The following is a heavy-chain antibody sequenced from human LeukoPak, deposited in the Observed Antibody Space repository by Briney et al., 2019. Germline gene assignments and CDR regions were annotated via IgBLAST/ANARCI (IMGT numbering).Heavy chain of an antibody. CDR3: ARVEYCSGGSCYSFAY. D-gene: IGHD2-15*01. CDR2: INPNSGGI. Sequence: ASVKVSCKASGYTFTGYYMHWVRQAPGQGLEWMGWINPNSGGINYAQKFQGRVTMTRDTSISTAYMELSRLRSDDTAVYYCARVEYCSGGSCYSFAYWGQGALVTVSS. CDR1: GYTFTGYY. V-gene: IGHV1-2*02. J-gene: IGHJ4*02.